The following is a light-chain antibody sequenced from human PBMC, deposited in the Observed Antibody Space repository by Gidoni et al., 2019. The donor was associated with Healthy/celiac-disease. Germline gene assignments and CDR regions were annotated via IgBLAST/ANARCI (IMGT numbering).Light chain of an antibody. CDR2: GNS. CDR3: QSYDSSLSGWV. CDR1: SSNIGAGYD. J-gene: IGLJ3*02. Sequence: QSVLTQPPSVSGAPGQRVTISCTGSSSNIGAGYDVHWYQQLPGIAPNLLIYGNSNRPSGVPDRFSGSKSGTSASLAITGLQAEDEADYYCQSYDSSLSGWVFGGGTKLTVL. V-gene: IGLV1-40*01.